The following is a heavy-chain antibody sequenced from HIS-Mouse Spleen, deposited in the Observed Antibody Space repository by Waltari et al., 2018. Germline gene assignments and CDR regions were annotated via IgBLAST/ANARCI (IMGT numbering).Heavy chain of an antibody. Sequence: QVQLVQSGAEVKKPGSSVKVSCKASGGTFSSYAISWVRQAPGQGLEWMGGIIPILGTAKYEKKFQGRVTITADESTSTAYMELSSLRSEDTAVYYCARDMRIAVAGQGYFQHWGQGTLVTVSS. CDR1: GGTFSSYA. CDR2: IIPILGTA. J-gene: IGHJ1*01. D-gene: IGHD6-19*01. CDR3: ARDMRIAVAGQGYFQH. V-gene: IGHV1-69*01.